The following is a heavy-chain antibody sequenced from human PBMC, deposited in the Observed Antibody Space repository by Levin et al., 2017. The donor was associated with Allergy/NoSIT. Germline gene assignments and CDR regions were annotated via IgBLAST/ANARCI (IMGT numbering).Heavy chain of an antibody. D-gene: IGHD3-22*01. CDR2: IYSGGST. V-gene: IGHV3-53*01. CDR1: GFTVSSNY. CDR3: ARDVYYDSSGYSDY. J-gene: IGHJ4*02. Sequence: GGSLRLSCAASGFTVSSNYMSWVRQAPGKGLEWVSVIYSGGSTYYADSVKGRFTISRDNSKNTLYLQMNSLRAEDTAVYYCARDVYYDSSGYSDYWGQGTLVTVSS.